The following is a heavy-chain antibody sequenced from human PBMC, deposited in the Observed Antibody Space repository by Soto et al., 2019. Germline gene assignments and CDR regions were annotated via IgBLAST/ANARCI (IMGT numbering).Heavy chain of an antibody. CDR3: ARGRGRGAEAVYYYYGMDV. D-gene: IGHD3-10*01. J-gene: IGHJ6*02. V-gene: IGHV4-34*01. CDR2: INHSGST. Sequence: PSETLSLTCAVYGGSFSGYYWSWIRQPPGKGLEWIGEINHSGSTNYNPSLKSRVTISVDTSKNQFSLKLSSVTAADTAVYYCARGRGRGAEAVYYYYGMDVWGQGTTVTVPS. CDR1: GGSFSGYY.